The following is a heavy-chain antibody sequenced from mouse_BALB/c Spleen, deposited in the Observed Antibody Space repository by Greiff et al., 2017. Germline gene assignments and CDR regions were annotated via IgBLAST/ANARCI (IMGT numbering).Heavy chain of an antibody. CDR1: GYSITSGYY. CDR2: ISYDGSN. D-gene: IGHD2-1*01. V-gene: IGHV3-6*02. CDR3: ARGGNYPWFAY. Sequence: EVKLMESGPGLVKPSQSLSLTCTVTGYSITSGYYWNWIRQFPGNKLEWMGYISYDGSNNYNPSLKNRISITRDTSKNQFFLKLNSVTTEDTATYYCARGGNYPWFAYWGQGTLVTVSA. J-gene: IGHJ3*01.